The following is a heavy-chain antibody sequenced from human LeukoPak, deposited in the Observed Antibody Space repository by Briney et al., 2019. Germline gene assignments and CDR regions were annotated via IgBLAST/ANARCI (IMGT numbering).Heavy chain of an antibody. CDR3: ARARLTDYVWGRRTFDI. CDR1: GFTFSSYA. Sequence: GGSLRLSCAASGFTFSSYAMSWVRQAPGKGLEWVSYISSSGSTIYYADSVKGRFTISRDNAKKALYLQMNSLRAEDTAVYYCARARLTDYVWGRRTFDIWGQGTMVTISS. V-gene: IGHV3-48*03. D-gene: IGHD3-16*01. J-gene: IGHJ3*02. CDR2: ISSSGSTI.